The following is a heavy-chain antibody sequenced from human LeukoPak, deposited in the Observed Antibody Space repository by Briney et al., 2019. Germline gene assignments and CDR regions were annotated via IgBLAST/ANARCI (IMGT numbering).Heavy chain of an antibody. D-gene: IGHD1-26*01. CDR2: ITWNSGGI. J-gene: IGHJ4*02. Sequence: PGRSLRLSCAASGFSFDDYAMHWVRQAPGKGLEWVSGITWNSGGIGYADSVKGRFTISRDNAKNSLYLQIYSLRAEDTAVYYCAKAGSIRFDYWGRGTLVTVSS. CDR1: GFSFDDYA. CDR3: AKAGSIRFDY. V-gene: IGHV3-9*01.